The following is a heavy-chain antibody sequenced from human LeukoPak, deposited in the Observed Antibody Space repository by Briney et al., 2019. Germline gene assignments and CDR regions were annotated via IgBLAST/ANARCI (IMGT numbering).Heavy chain of an antibody. CDR1: GFTFDDYT. CDR3: AKDRDTYYYDSSGYFDY. V-gene: IGHV3-43*01. D-gene: IGHD3-22*01. J-gene: IGHJ4*02. CDR2: ISWDGGST. Sequence: GGSLRLSCAASGFTFDDYTMHWVRQAPGKGLEWVSLISWDGGSTYYADSVKGRFTISRDNSKNSLYLQMNSLRTEDTALYYCAKDRDTYYYDSSGYFDYWGQGTLVTVSS.